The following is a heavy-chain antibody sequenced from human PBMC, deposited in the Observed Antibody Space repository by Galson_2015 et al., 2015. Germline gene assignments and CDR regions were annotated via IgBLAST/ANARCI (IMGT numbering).Heavy chain of an antibody. Sequence: ETLSLTCAVSGGSISSSNWWSWVRQPPGKGLEWIGEIYHSGSTNYNPSLMSRVTISVDKSKNQFSLKLSSVAAADTAVYYCARERKEYYDSSGYYPYFDYWGQGTLVTVSS. V-gene: IGHV4-4*02. CDR1: GGSISSSNW. CDR2: IYHSGST. D-gene: IGHD3-22*01. CDR3: ARERKEYYDSSGYYPYFDY. J-gene: IGHJ4*02.